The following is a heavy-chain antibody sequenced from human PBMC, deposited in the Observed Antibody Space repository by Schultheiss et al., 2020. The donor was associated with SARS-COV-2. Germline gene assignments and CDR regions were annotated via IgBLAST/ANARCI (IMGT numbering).Heavy chain of an antibody. J-gene: IGHJ3*02. V-gene: IGHV3-30*01. CDR2: ISYDGSNK. Sequence: GESLKISCAASGFTFSSYAMHWVRQAPGKGLEWVAVISYDGSNKYYADSVKGRFTISRDNSKNTLYLQMNSLRAEDTAVYYCASKYPVTTERSGDAFDIWGQGTMVTVSS. CDR1: GFTFSSYA. CDR3: ASKYPVTTERSGDAFDI. D-gene: IGHD4-17*01.